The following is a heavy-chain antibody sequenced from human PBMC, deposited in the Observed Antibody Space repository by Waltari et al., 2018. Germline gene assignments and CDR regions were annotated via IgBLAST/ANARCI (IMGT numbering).Heavy chain of an antibody. CDR2: INPTGGGT. CDR3: ARYCSSTTCYPGMDV. CDR1: GYTLPSYY. D-gene: IGHD2-2*01. V-gene: IGHV1-46*03. Sequence: QVQLVQSGAEVKKPGASVKLSCKASGYTLPSYYMHWVRQAPGQGLEWMGIINPTGGGTSYAQQFQGRVTMTRDTSTSTVYMELSSLSSEDTAVYYCARYCSSTTCYPGMDVWGKGTTVIVSS. J-gene: IGHJ6*04.